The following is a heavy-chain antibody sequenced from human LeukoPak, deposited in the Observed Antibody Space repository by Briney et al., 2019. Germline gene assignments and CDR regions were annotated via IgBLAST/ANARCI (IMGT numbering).Heavy chain of an antibody. CDR2: IIPIFGTA. D-gene: IGHD4-23*01. J-gene: IGHJ4*02. CDR1: GGTFSSYA. V-gene: IGHV1-69*13. Sequence: ASVKVSFKASGGTFSSYAISWVRQAPGQGLEWMGGIIPIFGTANYAQKFQGRVTSTADESTSTAYMELSSLRSEDTAVYYCARDNGGGYYFDYWGQGTLVTVSS. CDR3: ARDNGGGYYFDY.